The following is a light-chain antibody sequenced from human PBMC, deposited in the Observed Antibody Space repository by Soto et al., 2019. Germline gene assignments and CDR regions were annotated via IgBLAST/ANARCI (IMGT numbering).Light chain of an antibody. J-gene: IGLJ2*01. CDR2: DVS. V-gene: IGLV2-14*01. Sequence: QSALTQPASVSGSPGQSITISCTGTSSDVGTYNYVSWYQQHPGKAPKLMIYDVSNRPSGVSNRFSGSKSGNTASLTISGLQAEDEADYYCSSYTSSDTLVFGGGTKQTVL. CDR3: SSYTSSDTLV. CDR1: SSDVGTYNY.